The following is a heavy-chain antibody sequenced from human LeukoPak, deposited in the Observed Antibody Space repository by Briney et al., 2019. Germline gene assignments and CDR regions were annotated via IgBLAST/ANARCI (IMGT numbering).Heavy chain of an antibody. CDR3: AKRLRDGYNSPIDY. J-gene: IGHJ4*02. CDR1: GFPIRTYA. V-gene: IGHV3-23*01. CDR2: ISDNGDSI. Sequence: GSLSLSCVASGFPIRTYAMNWVRQAPGKGLEWVSGISDNGDSIYYADSVKDRFTISRDISRNTLYLQMNSLRADDTAVYYCAKRLRDGYNSPIDYWGQGILVTVSS. D-gene: IGHD5-24*01.